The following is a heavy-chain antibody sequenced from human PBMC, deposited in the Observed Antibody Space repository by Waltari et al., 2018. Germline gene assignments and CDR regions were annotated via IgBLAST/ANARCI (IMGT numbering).Heavy chain of an antibody. CDR3: ARGSAYCSGGSCYHPDYYYGMDV. V-gene: IGHV4-61*02. J-gene: IGHJ6*02. CDR1: GGSISSGSYY. D-gene: IGHD2-15*01. CDR2: IYTSWST. Sequence: QVQLQESGPGLVKPSQTLSLTCTVSGGSISSGSYYWSWIRQPAGKGLEWIGRIYTSWSTNYNPSLKSRVTISVDTSKNQFSLKLSSVTAADTAVYYCARGSAYCSGGSCYHPDYYYGMDVWGQGTTVTVSS.